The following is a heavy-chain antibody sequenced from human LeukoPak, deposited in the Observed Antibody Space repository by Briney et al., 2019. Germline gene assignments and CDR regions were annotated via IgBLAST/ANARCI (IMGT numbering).Heavy chain of an antibody. CDR1: GYIFTNYW. Sequence: GESLKISCKGSGYIFTNYWIAWVRQMPGKGLEWMGIIYPVNSDTRYSPSFQGQVTMSVDKSISTAYLQWSSLEASDTAIYYCARHDLPVGCSSTSGPYGSWFDPWGQGTLVTVSS. J-gene: IGHJ5*02. V-gene: IGHV5-51*01. CDR2: IYPVNSDT. D-gene: IGHD2-2*01. CDR3: ARHDLPVGCSSTSGPYGSWFDP.